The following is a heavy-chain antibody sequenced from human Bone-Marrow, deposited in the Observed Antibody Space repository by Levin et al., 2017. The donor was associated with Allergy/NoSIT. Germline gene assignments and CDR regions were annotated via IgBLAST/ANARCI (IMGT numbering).Heavy chain of an antibody. CDR2: IKSKSDGGAS. CDR3: VRHFDWSFGS. Sequence: GESLKISCVGSGFIFTDAWMSWVRQAPGKGLEWVGRIKSKSDGGASDYAAPVRGRFTMTRDDSRNTVFLQMNRLKSEDTARYFCVRHFDWSFGSWGQGTLVTVSS. D-gene: IGHD3-9*01. CDR1: GFIFTDAW. J-gene: IGHJ5*01. V-gene: IGHV3-15*01.